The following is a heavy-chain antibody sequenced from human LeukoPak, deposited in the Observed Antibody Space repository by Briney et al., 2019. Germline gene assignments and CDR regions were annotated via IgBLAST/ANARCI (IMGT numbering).Heavy chain of an antibody. J-gene: IGHJ6*03. CDR1: GGSLSSYY. CDR2: IYYSVSA. CDR3: ARVIPPHYYYMDV. Sequence: SETLSLTCTVSGGSLSSYYWSWIRQPPGKGLEWIGYIYYSVSANYNPSLKSRVTISVDTSKNQFSLKVTSVTAADTAVYYCARVIPPHYYYMDVWGKGTTVTVPS. V-gene: IGHV4-59*01. D-gene: IGHD3-16*02.